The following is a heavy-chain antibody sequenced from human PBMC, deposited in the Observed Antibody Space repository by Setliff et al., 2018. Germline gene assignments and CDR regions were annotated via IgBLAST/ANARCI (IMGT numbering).Heavy chain of an antibody. CDR2: VSWNSGNK. D-gene: IGHD3-22*01. CDR3: AKDRYYDISPKAFPGFDQ. Sequence: PGGSLRLSCVASGFTFDDYTMHWVRQAPGKGLEWVSAVSWNSGNKGYADSVKGRFTISRDNAKNSMYLEMNSLRVDDTALYYCAKDRYYDISPKAFPGFDQWGQGTQVTVSS. J-gene: IGHJ4*02. CDR1: GFTFDDYT. V-gene: IGHV3-9*01.